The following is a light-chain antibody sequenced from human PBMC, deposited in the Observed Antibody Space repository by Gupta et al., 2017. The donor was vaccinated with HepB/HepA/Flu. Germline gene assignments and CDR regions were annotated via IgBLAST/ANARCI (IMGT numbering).Light chain of an antibody. Sequence: QSALHQPASVSGSPGPSITISCTGTSSDVGGYKYVSWYQQHAGKAHKLMIYDVSKRPAGVSNRFSGSKSGNTASLTISGRQAEDEADYYCSSDTSSSTVVFGGGTKLTVL. CDR1: SSDVGGYKY. CDR2: DVS. J-gene: IGLJ2*01. CDR3: SSDTSSSTVV. V-gene: IGLV2-14*01.